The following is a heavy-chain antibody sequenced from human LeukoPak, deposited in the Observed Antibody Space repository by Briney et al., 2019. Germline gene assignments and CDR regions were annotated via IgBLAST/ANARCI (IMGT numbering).Heavy chain of an antibody. J-gene: IGHJ4*02. CDR2: INHSGST. V-gene: IGHV4-34*01. CDR1: GGSFSGYY. Sequence: ASETLSLTCAVYGGSFSGYYWSWIRQPPGKGLEWIGEINHSGSTNYNPSLKSRVTISVDTSKNQFSLKLSSVTAADTAVYYCARDISGRVGATTYYFDYWGQGTLVTVSS. CDR3: ARDISGRVGATTYYFDY. D-gene: IGHD1-26*01.